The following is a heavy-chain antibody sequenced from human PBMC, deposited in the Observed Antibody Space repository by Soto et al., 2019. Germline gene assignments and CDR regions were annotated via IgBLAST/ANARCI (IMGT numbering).Heavy chain of an antibody. V-gene: IGHV1-8*01. Sequence: QVQLVQSGAEVKKPGASVKVSCKASGYTFTSYDIHWVRQSTGQGLEWMGWMNPNSGITGSAQRFQGRVTMTRNTSVSTAYRELGSLRFEDTAVYYCARLAWPGYFSGGSCPHNWFDPWGQGTLVTVSS. D-gene: IGHD2-15*01. CDR1: GYTFTSYD. J-gene: IGHJ5*02. CDR3: ARLAWPGYFSGGSCPHNWFDP. CDR2: MNPNSGIT.